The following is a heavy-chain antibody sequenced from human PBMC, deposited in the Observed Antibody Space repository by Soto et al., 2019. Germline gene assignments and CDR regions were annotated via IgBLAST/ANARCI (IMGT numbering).Heavy chain of an antibody. CDR1: GYTFTSYG. Sequence: ASVKVSCKASGYTFTSYGISWVRQAPGQGLEWMGWISAYNGNTNYAQKLQGRVTMTTDTSTSTAYMELRSLRSDDTAVYYCARDGYGITMIVVVREVGGMDVWGQGTTVTVSS. CDR3: ARDGYGITMIVVVREVGGMDV. CDR2: ISAYNGNT. D-gene: IGHD3-22*01. V-gene: IGHV1-18*01. J-gene: IGHJ6*02.